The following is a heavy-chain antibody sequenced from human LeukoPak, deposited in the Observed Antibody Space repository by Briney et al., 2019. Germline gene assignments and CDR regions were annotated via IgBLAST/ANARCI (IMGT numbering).Heavy chain of an antibody. Sequence: GGSLRLSCAASGFTFSSYWMHWVRQAPGKGLVWVSRTNTEGSDTSYADSVKGRFTVSRDNAKNTLHLQMNSLRAEDTAVYYCVRSAGNFDYWGQGTLVTVSS. CDR1: GFTFSSYW. J-gene: IGHJ4*02. V-gene: IGHV3-74*01. CDR3: VRSAGNFDY. CDR2: TNTEGSDT. D-gene: IGHD1-26*01.